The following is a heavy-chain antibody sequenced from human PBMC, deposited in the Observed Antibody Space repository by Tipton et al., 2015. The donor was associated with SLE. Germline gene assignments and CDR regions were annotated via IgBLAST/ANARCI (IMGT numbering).Heavy chain of an antibody. J-gene: IGHJ6*02. V-gene: IGHV4-4*07. CDR2: IYSTGST. Sequence: TLSLTCTVSGGSISDYYWSWIRQPAGKALEWIGHIYSTGSTNYSPSLRSRVTMSVDTSKNQFSLRIISLTAADTAVYYCARDGLELRWSNYYGMDVWGQGTTVTVSS. CDR1: GGSISDYY. D-gene: IGHD4-23*01. CDR3: ARDGLELRWSNYYGMDV.